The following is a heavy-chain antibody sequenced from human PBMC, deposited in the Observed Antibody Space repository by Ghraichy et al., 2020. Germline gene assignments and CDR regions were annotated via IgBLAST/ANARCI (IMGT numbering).Heavy chain of an antibody. V-gene: IGHV4-59*01. CDR2: IYYSGST. J-gene: IGHJ3*02. D-gene: IGHD5-12*01. CDR3: ARSPDIVATIDAFDI. CDR1: GGSISSYY. Sequence: SQTLSLTCTVSGGSISSYYWSWIRQPPGKGLECIGYIYYSGSTNYNPSLKSRVTISVDTSKNQFSLKLSSVTAADTAVYYCARSPDIVATIDAFDIWGQGTMVTVSS.